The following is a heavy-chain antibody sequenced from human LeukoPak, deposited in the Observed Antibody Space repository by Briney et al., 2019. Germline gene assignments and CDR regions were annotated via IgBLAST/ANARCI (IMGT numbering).Heavy chain of an antibody. J-gene: IGHJ6*02. CDR1: GFTFSSYS. CDR3: ARDARIIFGVVIIGYYYYGMDV. D-gene: IGHD3-3*02. V-gene: IGHV3-48*01. CDR2: ISSSSSTI. Sequence: GGSLRLSCAASGFTFSSYSMNWVRQAPGKGLEWVSYISSSSSTIYYADSVKGRFTISRDNAKNSLYLQMNSLRAEDTAVYYCARDARIIFGVVIIGYYYYGMDVWGQGTTVTVSS.